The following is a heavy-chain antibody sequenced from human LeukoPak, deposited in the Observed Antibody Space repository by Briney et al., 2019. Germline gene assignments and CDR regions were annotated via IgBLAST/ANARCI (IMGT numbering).Heavy chain of an antibody. D-gene: IGHD3-22*01. J-gene: IGHJ5*02. Sequence: ASVEVSCKASGGTFSSYAISWVRQAPGQGLEWMGGIIPIFGTANYAQKFQGRVTITADESTSTAYMELSSLRSEDTAVYYCARNYDSIAFDPWGQGTLVTVSS. CDR3: ARNYDSIAFDP. CDR2: IIPIFGTA. CDR1: GGTFSSYA. V-gene: IGHV1-69*13.